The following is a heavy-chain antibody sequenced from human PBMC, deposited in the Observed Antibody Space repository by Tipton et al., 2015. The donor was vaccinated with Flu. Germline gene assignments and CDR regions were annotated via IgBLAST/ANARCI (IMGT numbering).Heavy chain of an antibody. CDR1: GGSLSGYY. Sequence: TLSLTCTVSGGSLSGYYWSWIRQPAGKGLEWIGRIYTGGSGYYNPSLKSRVTMSVDTSKNQFSLKLDSMTAADTAVYFCARDGYSGYDFGYYLDSWGQGTLVTVST. CDR3: ARDGYSGYDFGYYLDS. V-gene: IGHV4-4*07. D-gene: IGHD5-12*01. CDR2: IYTGGSG. J-gene: IGHJ4*02.